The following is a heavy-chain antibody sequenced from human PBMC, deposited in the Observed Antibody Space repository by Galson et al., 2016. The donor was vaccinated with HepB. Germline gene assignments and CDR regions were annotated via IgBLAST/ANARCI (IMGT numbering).Heavy chain of an antibody. Sequence: SLRLSCAASGFTFYSHEIHWVRQAPGKGLEWVAVVSTEGSKQFYGDSVRGRFSISKDSSRSIVYLQMNSLTTEDTAVYYCARDVTPGLPDYLDYWGQGTLVTVSS. D-gene: IGHD2-21*02. V-gene: IGHV3-30-3*01. CDR3: ARDVTPGLPDYLDY. J-gene: IGHJ4*02. CDR1: GFTFYSHE. CDR2: VSTEGSKQ.